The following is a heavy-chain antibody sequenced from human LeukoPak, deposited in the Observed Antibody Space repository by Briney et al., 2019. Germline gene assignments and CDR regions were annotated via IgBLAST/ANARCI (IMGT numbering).Heavy chain of an antibody. V-gene: IGHV1-2*02. Sequence: GASVKVSCKASGYTFTGYYMHWVRQAPAQGLEWMGWINPNSGGTNYAQKFQGRVTMTTDTSTSTAYMELRSLRSDDTAVYYCARDRQYSSGWYRPFDYWGQGTLVTVSS. CDR1: GYTFTGYY. CDR2: INPNSGGT. CDR3: ARDRQYSSGWYRPFDY. D-gene: IGHD6-19*01. J-gene: IGHJ4*02.